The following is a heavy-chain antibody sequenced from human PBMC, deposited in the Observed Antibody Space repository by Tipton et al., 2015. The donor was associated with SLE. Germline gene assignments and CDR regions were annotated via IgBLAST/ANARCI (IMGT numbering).Heavy chain of an antibody. V-gene: IGHV4-59*08. Sequence: TLSLTCTVSGDSISGHYRSWIRQPPGKGLEWIGYIYDSGSTSYNPSLKSRFTISEDTSKQQFSLKLGSLTAADTAVYYCARHAGDYAYFDSWGQGTLVTVSS. CDR2: IYDSGST. D-gene: IGHD4-17*01. CDR1: GDSISGHY. CDR3: ARHAGDYAYFDS. J-gene: IGHJ4*02.